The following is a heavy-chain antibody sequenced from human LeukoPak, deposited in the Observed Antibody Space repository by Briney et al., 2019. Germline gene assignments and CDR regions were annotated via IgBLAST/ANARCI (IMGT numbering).Heavy chain of an antibody. CDR2: LYSGGST. Sequence: GGSLRLSCAASGLTVSSNYMTWVRQAPGKGLEWVSVLYSGGSTYYTDSVKGRFIISRDNSKNTLYLQMGSLRAEDTAVYYCARVGYDSSGYPYHFDYWGQGTLVTVSS. CDR3: ARVGYDSSGYPYHFDY. CDR1: GLTVSSNY. V-gene: IGHV3-53*01. D-gene: IGHD3-22*01. J-gene: IGHJ4*02.